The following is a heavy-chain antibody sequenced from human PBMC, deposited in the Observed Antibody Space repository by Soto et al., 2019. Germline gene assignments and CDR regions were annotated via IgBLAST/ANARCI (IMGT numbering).Heavy chain of an antibody. CDR1: GFTFSSYG. CDR3: AITRSYYYGMDV. CDR2: ISYDGSNK. V-gene: IGHV3-30*03. D-gene: IGHD4-4*01. J-gene: IGHJ6*02. Sequence: GGSLRLSCAASGFTFSSYGMHWVRQAPGKGLEWVAVISYDGSNKYYEDSVKGRFTISRDNSKNTLYLQMNSLRAEDTAVYYCAITRSYYYGMDVWGQGTTVTVSS.